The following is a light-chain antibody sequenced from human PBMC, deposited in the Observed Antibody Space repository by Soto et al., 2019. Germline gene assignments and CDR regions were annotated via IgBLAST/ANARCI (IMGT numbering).Light chain of an antibody. CDR3: SSYAGSDNPYV. Sequence: QSALTQPPSASGSPGQSVTISCTGTSRDVGGYNYVSWYQQYPGKAPKVIIYEVTKRPSGVPDRFSGFKSGNRASLTVSGLQLDDEADYYCSSYAGSDNPYVFGTGTKLTVL. CDR2: EVT. J-gene: IGLJ1*01. V-gene: IGLV2-8*01. CDR1: SRDVGGYNY.